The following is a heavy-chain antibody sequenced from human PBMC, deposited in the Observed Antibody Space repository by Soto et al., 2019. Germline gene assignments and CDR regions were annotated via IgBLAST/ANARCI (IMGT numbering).Heavy chain of an antibody. CDR3: ARSPYSGSYYRNNWFDP. Sequence: SETLSLTCTVSGGSVSSGSYYWSWIRQPPGKGLEWIGYIYYSGSTNYNPSLKSRVTISVDTSKNQFSLKLSSVTAADTAVYYCARSPYSGSYYRNNWFDPWGQGTLVTVSS. V-gene: IGHV4-61*01. CDR1: GGSVSSGSYY. D-gene: IGHD1-26*01. CDR2: IYYSGST. J-gene: IGHJ5*02.